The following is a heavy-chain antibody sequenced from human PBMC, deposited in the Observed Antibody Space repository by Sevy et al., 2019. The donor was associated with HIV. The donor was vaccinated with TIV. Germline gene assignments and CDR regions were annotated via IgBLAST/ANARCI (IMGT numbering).Heavy chain of an antibody. CDR3: ARGGDFNDRSAKRDFDY. Sequence: GGSLRLSCAASGFTFSNYGMHWVRQAPGKGLEWVAVIWNDGSNKYYADSVKGRFTISRDNSKNTLYLQMNSPRVEDTAVYFCARGGDFNDRSAKRDFDYWGQRTLVTVSS. V-gene: IGHV3-33*01. CDR1: GFTFSNYG. D-gene: IGHD3-22*01. J-gene: IGHJ4*02. CDR2: IWNDGSNK.